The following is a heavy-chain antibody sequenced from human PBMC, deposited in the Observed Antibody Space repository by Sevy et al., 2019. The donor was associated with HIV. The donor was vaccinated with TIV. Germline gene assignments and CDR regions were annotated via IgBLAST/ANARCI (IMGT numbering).Heavy chain of an antibody. J-gene: IGHJ6*02. CDR3: ARESYDFWTGPVDYDYGMDV. Sequence: ASVKVSCKASGYTFSDSGYYVHWVRQAPGQGLEWMGWINPKSGATNYAQKFQGRVTMTRDTSVSTANMELSRLTSDDTGVYYCARESYDFWTGPVDYDYGMDVWGQGTTVTVSS. V-gene: IGHV1-2*02. CDR2: INPKSGAT. D-gene: IGHD3-3*01. CDR1: GYTFSDSGYY.